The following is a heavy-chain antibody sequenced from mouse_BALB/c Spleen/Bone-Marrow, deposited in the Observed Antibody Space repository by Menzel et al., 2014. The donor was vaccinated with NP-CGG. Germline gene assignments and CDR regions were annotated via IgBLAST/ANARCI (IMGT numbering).Heavy chain of an antibody. V-gene: IGHV1S135*01. Sequence: EVQLQQSGPELVKPGASVKVSCKASGYAFTSYNMYWVKQSHGKSLEWIGYIDPYNGGTNYYQKFKGKATLTVDKSSSTAYMHLNSLTSEDSAVYYCASYGNYGWFAYWGQGTLVTVSA. CDR3: ASYGNYGWFAY. CDR2: IDPYNGGT. J-gene: IGHJ3*01. CDR1: GYAFTSYN. D-gene: IGHD2-1*01.